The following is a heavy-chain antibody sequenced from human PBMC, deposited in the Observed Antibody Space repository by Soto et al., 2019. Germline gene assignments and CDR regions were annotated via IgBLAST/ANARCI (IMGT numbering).Heavy chain of an antibody. J-gene: IGHJ5*02. CDR2: IYPGDSDT. D-gene: IGHD2-15*01. Sequence: GSLKISCKGSGYSFTSYCIGWVRQMPGKGLEWMGIIYPGDSDTRYSPSFQGQVTISADKSISTAYLQWSSLKASDTAMYYCARYGYCSGGSCHTTWFDPWGQGTLVTVSS. V-gene: IGHV5-51*01. CDR1: GYSFTSYC. CDR3: ARYGYCSGGSCHTTWFDP.